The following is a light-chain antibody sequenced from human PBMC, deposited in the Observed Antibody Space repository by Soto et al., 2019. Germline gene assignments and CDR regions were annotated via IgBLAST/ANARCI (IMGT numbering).Light chain of an antibody. V-gene: IGKV3-15*01. CDR3: QEYYNWRRST. J-gene: IGKJ4*01. CDR2: GAS. Sequence: EIVMTQSPATLSVSPGERATLSCRASQSVVSKLAWYQQKPGQAPRLLIYGASTRATGIPARFSGNGSGTEFTLTISSLQSEDPAFYYCQEYYNWRRSTFGGGTKVDNK. CDR1: QSVVSK.